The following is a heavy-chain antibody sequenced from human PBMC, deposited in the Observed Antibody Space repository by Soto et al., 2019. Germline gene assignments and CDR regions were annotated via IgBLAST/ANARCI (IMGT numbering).Heavy chain of an antibody. CDR1: GGTFSSYA. V-gene: IGHV1-69*01. J-gene: IGHJ4*02. CDR2: IIPIFGTA. CDR3: ARETRDLGYCSGGSCYSVY. D-gene: IGHD2-15*01. Sequence: QVQLVQSGAEVKKPGSSVKVSCKASGGTFSSYAISWVRQAPGQGLEWMGGIIPIFGTANYAQKFQGRVTITADESTSTAYIELSSLRSEDTDVYYCARETRDLGYCSGGSCYSVYWGQGTLVTVSS.